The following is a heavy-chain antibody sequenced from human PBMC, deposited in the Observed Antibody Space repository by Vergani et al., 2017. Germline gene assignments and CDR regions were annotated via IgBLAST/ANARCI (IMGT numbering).Heavy chain of an antibody. V-gene: IGHV2-70*15. D-gene: IGHD5-18*01. J-gene: IGHJ4*02. Sequence: QVTLRESGPALVKPTQTLTLTCPFSGFSLSTSGMCVSWIRQPPGKALEWLARIDWVDDKYYSTSLKTRLTISKDTSKNQVVRTMTNMDPVDTATYYCARTGYSYSKAFDYWGQGTLVTVSS. CDR1: GFSLSTSGMC. CDR2: IDWVDDK. CDR3: ARTGYSYSKAFDY.